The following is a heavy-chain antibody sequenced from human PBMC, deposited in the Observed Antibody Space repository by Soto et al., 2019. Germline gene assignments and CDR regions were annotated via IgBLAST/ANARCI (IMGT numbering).Heavy chain of an antibody. J-gene: IGHJ6*03. CDR2: ISGSGGST. Sequence: GGSLRLSCAASGFTFSSYAMSWVRQAPGKGLEWVSAISGSGGSTYYADSVKGRFTISRDNSKNTLYLQMNSLRAEDTAVYYCAKGPYSSGWYPGEEDYYMDVWGKGTTVTVSS. D-gene: IGHD6-19*01. V-gene: IGHV3-23*01. CDR3: AKGPYSSGWYPGEEDYYMDV. CDR1: GFTFSSYA.